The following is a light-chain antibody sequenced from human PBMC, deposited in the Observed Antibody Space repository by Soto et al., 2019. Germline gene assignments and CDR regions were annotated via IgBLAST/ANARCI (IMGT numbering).Light chain of an antibody. J-gene: IGKJ5*01. CDR3: QQSYMDPIT. CDR1: PSTSTD. Sequence: DIQMTQSPSSLSAAVGTRAPITGRARPSTSTDLNWYQKQPGKAPHLLIYDASRLQSGVPSTFSGSGGGTDFTLSISSVQHADFATYFCQQSYMDPITFGQGTRLEIK. V-gene: IGKV1-39*01. CDR2: DAS.